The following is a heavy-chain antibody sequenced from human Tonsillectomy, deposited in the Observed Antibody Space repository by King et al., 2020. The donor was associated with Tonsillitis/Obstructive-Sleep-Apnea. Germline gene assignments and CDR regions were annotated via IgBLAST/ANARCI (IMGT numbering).Heavy chain of an antibody. J-gene: IGHJ4*02. CDR2: IKSKTDGGTT. V-gene: IGHV3-15*01. Sequence: VQLVESGGGLVKPGGSLRLSCVASGFTFSSAWMSWVRQAPGKGLEWVGRIKSKTDGGTTDYAVPVKDRFTISRDDSKNTLYLQMNSLKTEDTAVFYCTAGVGMTTPHYFDYWGQGILVTVSS. D-gene: IGHD4-11*01. CDR1: GFTFSSAW. CDR3: TAGVGMTTPHYFDY.